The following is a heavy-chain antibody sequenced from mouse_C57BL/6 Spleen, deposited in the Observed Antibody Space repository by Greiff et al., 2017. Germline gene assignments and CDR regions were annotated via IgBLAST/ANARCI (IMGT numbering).Heavy chain of an antibody. CDR3: ARRRDRNYPFDY. D-gene: IGHD2-5*01. CDR1: GFTFSSYG. Sequence: EVMLVESGGDLVKPGGSLKLSCAASGFTFSSYGMSWVRQTPDKRLEWVATISSGGSYTYYPDSVKGRFTISRDNAKNTLYLQMSSLKSEDTAMYYCARRRDRNYPFDYWGQGTTLTVSS. J-gene: IGHJ2*01. CDR2: ISSGGSYT. V-gene: IGHV5-6*02.